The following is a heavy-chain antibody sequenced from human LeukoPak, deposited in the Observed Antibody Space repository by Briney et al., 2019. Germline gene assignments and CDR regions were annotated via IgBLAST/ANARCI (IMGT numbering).Heavy chain of an antibody. CDR2: ISSSGSTI. D-gene: IGHD6-19*01. J-gene: IGHJ4*02. V-gene: IGHV3-48*03. Sequence: GGSLRLSCAASGFTFSSYEMNWVRQAPGKGLEWVSYISSSGSTIYYADSVKGRFTISRDNAKSSLYLQMNSLRAGDTAVYYCARDFGASSGWREFDYWGQGTLVTVSS. CDR3: ARDFGASSGWREFDY. CDR1: GFTFSSYE.